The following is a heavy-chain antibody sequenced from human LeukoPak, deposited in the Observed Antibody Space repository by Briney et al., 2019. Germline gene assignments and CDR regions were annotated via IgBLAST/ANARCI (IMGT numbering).Heavy chain of an antibody. V-gene: IGHV3-15*01. CDR3: TSGVSVSTNSDY. J-gene: IGHJ4*02. CDR2: IKSKTDGGTT. Sequence: SGGSLRLSCAASGFTFSNAWMSWVRQAPGKGLEWVGRIKSKTDGGTTDYAAPVKGRFTISRDDSKNTLYLQMNSLKTEDTAVYYCTSGVSVSTNSDYWGQGTLVTVSS. CDR1: GFTFSNAW. D-gene: IGHD2-2*01.